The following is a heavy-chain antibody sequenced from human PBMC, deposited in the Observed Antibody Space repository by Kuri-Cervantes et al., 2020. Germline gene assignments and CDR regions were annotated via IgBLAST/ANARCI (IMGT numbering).Heavy chain of an antibody. CDR3: ARDQYGDLDY. Sequence: GESLKISCAASGFRFSGFNMHWVRQAPGKGLQWLAVISSDGSQRHDADSVKGRFTISRDNAKNTLYLQMNSLRAEDTAVYYCARDQYGDLDYWGQGTLVTVSS. CDR1: GFRFSGFN. J-gene: IGHJ4*02. CDR2: ISSDGSQR. D-gene: IGHD4-17*01. V-gene: IGHV3-30-3*01.